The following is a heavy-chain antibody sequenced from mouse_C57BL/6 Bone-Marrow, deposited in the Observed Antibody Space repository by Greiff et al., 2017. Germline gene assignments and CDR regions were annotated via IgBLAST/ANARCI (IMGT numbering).Heavy chain of an antibody. D-gene: IGHD2-4*01. V-gene: IGHV1-82*01. CDR3: ARDRAYYYDYDDGAYYFDY. CDR1: GYAFSSSW. J-gene: IGHJ2*01. CDR2: IYPGDGDT. Sequence: QVQLQQSGPELVKPEASVKISCKASGYAFSSSWMNWVKQRPGKGLEWIGRIYPGDGDTNYNGKFKGKATLTADKSSSTAYMQLSSLTSEDSAVYFCARDRAYYYDYDDGAYYFDYWGQGTTLTVSS.